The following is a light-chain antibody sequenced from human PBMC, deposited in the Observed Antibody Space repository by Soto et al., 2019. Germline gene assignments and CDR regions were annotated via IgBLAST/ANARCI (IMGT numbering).Light chain of an antibody. CDR3: HPYGSSPLS. CDR2: GAS. CDR1: QSVSGTY. Sequence: EIVLTQSPGTLSLSPGERATLSCRASQSVSGTYLAWYQQRPGQAPRLLIYGASSRATCIPDRFSGSGSGTDFILTISRLEPDEFAVYYCHPYGSSPLSFGGGTNVEIK. V-gene: IGKV3-20*01. J-gene: IGKJ4*01.